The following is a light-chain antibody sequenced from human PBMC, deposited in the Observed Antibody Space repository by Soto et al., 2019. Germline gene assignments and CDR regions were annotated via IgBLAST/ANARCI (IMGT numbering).Light chain of an antibody. V-gene: IGKV3-15*01. CDR2: GAS. J-gene: IGKJ1*01. CDR1: QSVSSN. Sequence: EIVMTQSPATLSVSPGERATLSCRASQSVSSNLAWYHQKPGQAPRLLIYGASTWATGIPARFSGSGSGTEFTLTISSLQSEDVAVYYCQQYNNWPRTFGQGTKVEIK. CDR3: QQYNNWPRT.